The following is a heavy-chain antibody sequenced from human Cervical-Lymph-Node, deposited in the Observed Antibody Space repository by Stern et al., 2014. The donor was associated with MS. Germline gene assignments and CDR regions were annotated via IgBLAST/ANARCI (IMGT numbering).Heavy chain of an antibody. V-gene: IGHV1-58*01. D-gene: IGHD3-22*01. CDR3: AADRTYYYDSSGYSPLDY. CDR1: GFTFTSSA. CDR2: IVGGRGNT. J-gene: IGHJ4*02. Sequence: QLVESGPEVKKPGTSVKVSCKASGFTFTSSAVQWVRQARGQRLEWIGWIVGGRGNTNYAQKFQERVTITRDMSTSTAYMELSSLRSEDTAVYYCAADRTYYYDSSGYSPLDYWGQGTLVTVSS.